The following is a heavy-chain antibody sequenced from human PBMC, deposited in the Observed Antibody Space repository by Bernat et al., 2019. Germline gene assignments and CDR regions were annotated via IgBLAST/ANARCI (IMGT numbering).Heavy chain of an antibody. CDR2: IIPIFGTA. Sequence: QVQLVQSGAEVKKPGSSVKVSCKASGGTFSSYAISWVRQAPGQGLEWMGGIIPIFGTANYAQKFQGRVTITAEKSTSTAYMELSSLRSEDTAVYYCARDQEGSSGGYYGMDVWGQGTTVTVSS. J-gene: IGHJ6*02. CDR3: ARDQEGSSGGYYGMDV. V-gene: IGHV1-69*06. D-gene: IGHD2-15*01. CDR1: GGTFSSYA.